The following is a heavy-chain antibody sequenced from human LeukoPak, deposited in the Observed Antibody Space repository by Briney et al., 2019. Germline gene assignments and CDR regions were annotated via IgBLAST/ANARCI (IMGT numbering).Heavy chain of an antibody. CDR2: IIPIFGTA. J-gene: IGHJ4*02. V-gene: IGHV1-69*05. CDR3: ARDQIGAAEYYFDY. D-gene: IGHD6-13*01. CDR1: GGTFSSYA. Sequence: SVKVSFKASGGTFSSYAISWVRQAPGQGLEWMGRIIPIFGTANYAQKFQGRVTITTDESKSTAYMELSSLRSEDTAVYYCARDQIGAAEYYFDYWGQGTLVTVSS.